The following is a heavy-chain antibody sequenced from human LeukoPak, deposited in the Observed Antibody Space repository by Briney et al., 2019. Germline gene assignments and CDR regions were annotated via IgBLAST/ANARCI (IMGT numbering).Heavy chain of an antibody. Sequence: GGSLRLSCAASGFTFSSYAMSWVRQAPGRGLEWVSAISGSGGSTYYADSVKGRFTISRDNSKNTLYLQMNSLRAEDTAVYYRAKPPRAHSGSYVFDYWGQGTLVTVSS. D-gene: IGHD1-26*01. CDR2: ISGSGGST. J-gene: IGHJ4*02. CDR1: GFTFSSYA. CDR3: AKPPRAHSGSYVFDY. V-gene: IGHV3-23*01.